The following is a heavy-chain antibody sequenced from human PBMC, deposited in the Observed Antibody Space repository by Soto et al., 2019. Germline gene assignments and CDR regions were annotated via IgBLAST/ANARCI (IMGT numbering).Heavy chain of an antibody. J-gene: IGHJ4*02. CDR2: IWFDGSNK. D-gene: IGHD6-19*01. CDR3: ARAAYTSGYYYFDH. V-gene: IGHV3-33*01. Sequence: QVQLVESGGGVVQPGESLRLSCASSGFTFSSHAMHWVRQAPGKGLEWVANIWFDGSNKNYADSGKGRFTISRDNYKHSPVLQVNSLEADDTAIYYCARAAYTSGYYYFDHWGQGTPVTVS. CDR1: GFTFSSHA.